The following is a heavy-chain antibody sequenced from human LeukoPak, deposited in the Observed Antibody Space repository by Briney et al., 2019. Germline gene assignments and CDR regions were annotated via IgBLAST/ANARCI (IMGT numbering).Heavy chain of an antibody. CDR1: GGSISSGTYY. CDR3: ARNASDSGTSYFDY. J-gene: IGHJ4*02. CDR2: IYYSGST. V-gene: IGHV4-39*01. D-gene: IGHD1-26*01. Sequence: PSETLSLTCTVSGGSISSGTYYWGWVRQPPGKGLEWIGSIYYSGSTSYNPSLKSRVTISVDTSKNQFSLKLDSVTAAGTAVYYCARNASDSGTSYFDYWGQGTLVTVSS.